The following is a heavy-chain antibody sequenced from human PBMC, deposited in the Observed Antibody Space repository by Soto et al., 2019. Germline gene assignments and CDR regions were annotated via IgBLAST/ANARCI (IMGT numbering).Heavy chain of an antibody. CDR3: ARGRVVGAILPFDY. Sequence: GGSLRLSFAASGFTFDDYGMGWVRQAPGKGLEWVSNINWNGGSTGYADSVKGRFTISRDNAKNSMYLQMNSLRAEDTALYYCARGRVVGAILPFDYWGQGTLVTVSS. D-gene: IGHD1-26*01. CDR2: INWNGGST. V-gene: IGHV3-20*03. CDR1: GFTFDDYG. J-gene: IGHJ4*02.